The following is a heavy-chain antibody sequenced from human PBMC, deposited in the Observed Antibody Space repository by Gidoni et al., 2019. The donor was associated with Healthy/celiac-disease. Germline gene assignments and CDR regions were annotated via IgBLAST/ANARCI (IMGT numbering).Heavy chain of an antibody. D-gene: IGHD2-2*01. V-gene: IGHV3-30-3*01. Sequence: QVQLVESGGGVVQPGRSLRLSCAASGFTFSSYAMHWVRQAPGKGLEWVAVISYDGSNKYYADSVKGRFTISRDNSKNTLYLQMNSLRAEDTAVYYCARTSLRYQGFDPWGQGTLVTVSS. J-gene: IGHJ5*02. CDR1: GFTFSSYA. CDR2: ISYDGSNK. CDR3: ARTSLRYQGFDP.